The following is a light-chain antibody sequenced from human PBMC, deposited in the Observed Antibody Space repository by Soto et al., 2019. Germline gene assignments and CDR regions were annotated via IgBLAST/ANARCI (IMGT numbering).Light chain of an antibody. V-gene: IGKV1-5*01. CDR2: DAS. J-gene: IGKJ5*01. CDR1: QSISSW. CDR3: QKYGSSPIN. Sequence: DIQITHSPSSLSASVVDRVTITFLASQSISSWLAWYQQKPGKAPKLLIYDASSRATGIPDRFSGSGSGTAFTLTISRLEPEDFAVYYCQKYGSSPINFGQGTRLEIK.